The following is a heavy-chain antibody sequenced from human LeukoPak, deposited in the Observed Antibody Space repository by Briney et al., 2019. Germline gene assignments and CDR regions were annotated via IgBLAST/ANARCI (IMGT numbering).Heavy chain of an antibody. CDR3: AVVGYYYYGMDV. CDR1: GFTVKSNY. CDR2: IYSGGST. V-gene: IGHV3-66*01. D-gene: IGHD2-15*01. Sequence: PGGSLRLSCAASGFTVKSNYMSWVRQAPGKGLEWVSVIYSGGSTDYAESVKGRFTISRDNSKSTLFLQMNSLRVEDTAVYYCAVVGYYYYGMDVWGQGTTVTVSS. J-gene: IGHJ6*02.